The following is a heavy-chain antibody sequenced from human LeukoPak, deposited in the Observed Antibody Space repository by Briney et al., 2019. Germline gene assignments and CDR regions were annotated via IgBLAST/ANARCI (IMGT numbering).Heavy chain of an antibody. Sequence: SETLSLTCALSGYSISIGYYWGWIRQPPGKGLEWIGSIYYSGNTYDNPSLKSRLAIPLDTSKNQFSLKLSSVTASDTAVYYCARHRLYDTTGYYYDFDYWGQGTLVTVSS. D-gene: IGHD3-22*01. CDR1: GYSISIGYY. V-gene: IGHV4-38-2*01. CDR3: ARHRLYDTTGYYYDFDY. CDR2: IYYSGNT. J-gene: IGHJ4*02.